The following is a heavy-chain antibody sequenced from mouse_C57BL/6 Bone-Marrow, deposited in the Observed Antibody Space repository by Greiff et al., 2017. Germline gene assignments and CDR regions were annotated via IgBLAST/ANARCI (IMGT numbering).Heavy chain of an antibody. CDR3: ARYGQLGYYYAMDY. Sequence: VQLQESGAELVKPGASVKISCKASGYAFSSYWMNWVKQRPGKGLEWIGQIYPGDGDTNDNGKFKGKGTLTADKSSSTAYMQLSSLTSEDSAVYFCARYGQLGYYYAMDYWGQGTSVTVSS. V-gene: IGHV1-80*01. J-gene: IGHJ4*01. D-gene: IGHD4-1*02. CDR2: IYPGDGDT. CDR1: GYAFSSYW.